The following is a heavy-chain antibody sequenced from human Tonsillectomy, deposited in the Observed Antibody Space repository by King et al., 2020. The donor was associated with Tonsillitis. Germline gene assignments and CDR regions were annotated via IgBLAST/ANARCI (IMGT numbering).Heavy chain of an antibody. D-gene: IGHD3-22*01. J-gene: IGHJ5*02. CDR2: INPSGGST. CDR1: RYTFTSYY. Sequence: VQLVESGAEVKKPGASVKVSCKASRYTFTSYYMHWVRQAPGQGLEWMGIINPSGGSTSYAQKFQGRVTMTRDTSTSTVYMELSSLRSEDTAVYYCAREPAYYYDSSGYYVTWGQGPLVTVSS. CDR3: AREPAYYYDSSGYYVT. V-gene: IGHV1-46*03.